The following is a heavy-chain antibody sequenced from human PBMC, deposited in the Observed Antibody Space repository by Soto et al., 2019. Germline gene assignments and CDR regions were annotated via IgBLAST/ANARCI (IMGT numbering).Heavy chain of an antibody. Sequence: SDTLSLTCTLPRCSIGGYYWSWIRQTPGQGLEWIGYMYNTGSTVYNPSFKSRVTISVDTSKNQFSLKLNSVTAADTSVYYCARDLWGYCGTDCYPLDVWGQGTTVTVS. CDR1: RCSIGGYY. J-gene: IGHJ6*02. V-gene: IGHV4-59*01. D-gene: IGHD2-21*02. CDR3: ARDLWGYCGTDCYPLDV. CDR2: MYNTGST.